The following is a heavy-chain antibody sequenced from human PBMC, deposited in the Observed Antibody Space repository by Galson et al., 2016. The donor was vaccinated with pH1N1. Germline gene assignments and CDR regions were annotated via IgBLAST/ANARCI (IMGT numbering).Heavy chain of an antibody. V-gene: IGHV3-7*01. CDR3: ARRYFDY. CDR2: INQDGGKN. Sequence: SLRLSCAASGFNFSNYWMQWVRQAPGQGLQWVANINQDGGKNYYVGSVEGRFTISRDNAKNSLYLQMNNLRDEYTAMYFCARRYFDYWCQGARVTVSS. J-gene: IGHJ4*02. CDR1: GFNFSNYW. D-gene: IGHD3-9*01.